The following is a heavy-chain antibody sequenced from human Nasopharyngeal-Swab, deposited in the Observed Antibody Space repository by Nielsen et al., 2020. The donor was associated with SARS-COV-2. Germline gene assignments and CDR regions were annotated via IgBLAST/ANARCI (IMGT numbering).Heavy chain of an antibody. CDR2: IHNSVST. CDR3: ARGRGYCSGANCFSPFYYYGLDV. Sequence: WIRQPPGKGLEWIGYIHNSVSTKYNPSVKSRVSILVETSKNQFSLTLSSVTAADTAMYYCARGRGYCSGANCFSPFYYYGLDVWGQGTTVTVSS. J-gene: IGHJ6*02. D-gene: IGHD2-15*01. V-gene: IGHV4-59*01.